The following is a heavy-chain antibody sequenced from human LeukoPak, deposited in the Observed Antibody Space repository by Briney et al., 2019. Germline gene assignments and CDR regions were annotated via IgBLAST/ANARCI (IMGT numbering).Heavy chain of an antibody. CDR3: AKANCGSDCFYIMDV. CDR1: GFTSSNFA. J-gene: IGHJ6*02. D-gene: IGHD6-25*01. CDR2: ISGSTGRT. V-gene: IGHV3-23*01. Sequence: PGGSLRLSCAASGFTSSNFAMNWVRQAPGKGLECVSSISGSTGRTYYADSVKGRFTISRDDSKNTVYLEMNSLRAEDTALYFCAKANCGSDCFYIMDVWGQGTMVTVSS.